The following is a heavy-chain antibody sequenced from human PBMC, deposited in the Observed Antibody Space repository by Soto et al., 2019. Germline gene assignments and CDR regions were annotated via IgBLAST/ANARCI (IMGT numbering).Heavy chain of an antibody. Sequence: DVQLVESGGGLIQPGGSLRLSCAAFGLTISGKKYVAWVRQAPGKGLGWVSALDDVDGSFYADSVTGRFTTSSDSSKTTVYLQMNDLRPDDTAVYYCATWHEREHAFDVWGQGTTVTISS. CDR1: GLTISGKKY. J-gene: IGHJ3*01. CDR3: ATWHEREHAFDV. CDR2: LDDVDGS. V-gene: IGHV3-53*01. D-gene: IGHD1-1*01.